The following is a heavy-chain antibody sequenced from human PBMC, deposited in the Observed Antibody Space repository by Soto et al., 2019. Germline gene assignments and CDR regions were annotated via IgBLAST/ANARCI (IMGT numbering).Heavy chain of an antibody. CDR1: GYTFTSYG. V-gene: IGHV1-58*02. D-gene: IGHD4-17*01. Sequence: SVKVSCKASGYTFTSYGISWVRQAPGQGLEWIGWIVVGSGNTNYAQKFQERVTITRDMSTTTAYMELSSLRSEDTAVYYCAAFATTGDAFDIWGQGTMVTVSS. CDR3: AAFATTGDAFDI. J-gene: IGHJ3*02. CDR2: IVVGSGNT.